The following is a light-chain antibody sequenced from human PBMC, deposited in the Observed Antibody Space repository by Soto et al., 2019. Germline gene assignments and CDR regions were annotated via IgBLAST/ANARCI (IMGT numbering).Light chain of an antibody. CDR1: SEHSTYA. V-gene: IGLV4-69*01. CDR3: QTWVTGPPWV. J-gene: IGLJ3*02. Sequence: QPVLTQSPSASASLGASVKLTCTLTSEHSTYAIAWHQQQPEKGPRYLMKVNSDGSHSKGDGITDRFSGSSSGAERYLTISSLQSEDEADYYCQTWVTGPPWVFGGGTKLTVL. CDR2: VNSDGSH.